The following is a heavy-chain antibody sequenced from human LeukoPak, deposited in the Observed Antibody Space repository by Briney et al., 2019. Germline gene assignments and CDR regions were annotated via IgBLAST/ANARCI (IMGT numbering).Heavy chain of an antibody. Sequence: GGSLRLSCAASGFTFSRYWMSWVRQAPGKGLECVAMINEDGSAGYYVDSAEGRFTISRDNAKNSLYLQMNSLRAEDTAVYYCARGGYTSYFDPWGQGTLVTVSS. CDR1: GFTFSRYW. V-gene: IGHV3-7*03. CDR2: INEDGSAG. D-gene: IGHD2-15*01. J-gene: IGHJ5*02. CDR3: ARGGYTSYFDP.